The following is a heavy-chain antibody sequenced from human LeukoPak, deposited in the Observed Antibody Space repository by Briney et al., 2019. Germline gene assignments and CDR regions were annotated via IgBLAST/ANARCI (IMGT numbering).Heavy chain of an antibody. V-gene: IGHV1-46*01. D-gene: IGHD5-18*01. J-gene: IGHJ5*02. CDR2: INPRGGST. Sequence: ASVKVSCKTSGYIFSDYYLHWVRQAPGQGLEWMGIINPRGGSTSYAQKFQGRVTMTRDMSTSTVYMELSSLRSDDTAVYYCARGGPPKTWIQLWGWFDPWGQGTLVTVSS. CDR3: ARGGPPKTWIQLWGWFDP. CDR1: GYIFSDYY.